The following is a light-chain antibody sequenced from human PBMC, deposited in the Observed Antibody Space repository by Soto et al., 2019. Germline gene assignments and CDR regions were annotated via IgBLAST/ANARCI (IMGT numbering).Light chain of an antibody. CDR2: EVT. CDR1: SSDVGGYNY. CDR3: SSYTSSSTLDV. J-gene: IGLJ1*01. Sequence: ALTQPASVSGSPGQSITISCSGTSSDVGGYNYVSWYQQHPGKAPKLMIYEVTNRPSGVSNRFSGSKSGNTASLTISGLQAEDEADYYCSSYTSSSTLDVFGCGTKVTVL. V-gene: IGLV2-14*01.